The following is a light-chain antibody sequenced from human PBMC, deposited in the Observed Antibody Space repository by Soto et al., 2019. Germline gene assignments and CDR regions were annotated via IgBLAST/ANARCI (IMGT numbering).Light chain of an antibody. CDR1: QNVRSNF. V-gene: IGKV3-20*01. CDR2: GAS. J-gene: IGKJ1*01. CDR3: QQYSSSPQT. Sequence: EIVLTQSPGTLSLSPGERATLSCRASQNVRSNFLVWYQQKPGQAPRLLIYGASSRATGIPDRFSGSGSGPDFTLTISRLEPEDFAVYYCQQYSSSPQTFGQGTKVEIK.